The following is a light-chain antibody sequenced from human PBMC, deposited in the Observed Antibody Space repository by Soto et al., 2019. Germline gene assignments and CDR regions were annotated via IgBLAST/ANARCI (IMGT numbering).Light chain of an antibody. CDR2: GAS. V-gene: IGKV3-20*01. CDR3: QQYGSSRT. CDR1: QSVSSSY. Sequence: EIVLTQSPGTLSLSPGERATLSCRASQSVSSSYLAWYQQKPGQAPRLLIYGASSRATGIPARFSGSGSGTDFTLTISRLEPEDFEVYYCQQYGSSRTFGQGTKVEIK. J-gene: IGKJ1*01.